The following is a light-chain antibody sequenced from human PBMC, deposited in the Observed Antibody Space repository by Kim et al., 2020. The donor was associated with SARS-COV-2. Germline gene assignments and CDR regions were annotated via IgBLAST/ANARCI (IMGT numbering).Light chain of an antibody. Sequence: NFMLTQPHSVSESPGKTVTISCTRSGGSIASSFVQWSQQRPGSAPTTVIYEDNQIPSGVPDRFSGSIDSSSNSASLTISGLKTEDEADYYCQSYDSSNWVFGGGTRLSVL. CDR2: EDN. J-gene: IGLJ3*02. CDR1: GGSIASSF. CDR3: QSYDSSNWV. V-gene: IGLV6-57*04.